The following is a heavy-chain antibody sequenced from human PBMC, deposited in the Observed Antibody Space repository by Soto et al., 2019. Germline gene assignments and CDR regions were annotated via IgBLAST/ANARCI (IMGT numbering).Heavy chain of an antibody. CDR1: GYSFTNND. CDR2: MNPGSGDT. D-gene: IGHD3-16*01. J-gene: IGHJ5*02. Sequence: GASVKVSCKASGYSFTNNDVTWVRQATGQGLEWMGWMNPGSGDTGYAQKFQGRVTMTRDISIATAYMELSSLRSDDTAIYYCARMATFGSLNWFDPWGQGTRVTVS. CDR3: ARMATFGSLNWFDP. V-gene: IGHV1-8*01.